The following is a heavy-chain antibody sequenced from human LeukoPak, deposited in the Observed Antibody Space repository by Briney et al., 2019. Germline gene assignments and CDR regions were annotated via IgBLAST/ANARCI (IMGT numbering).Heavy chain of an antibody. CDR1: EGTFSSYA. J-gene: IGHJ6*03. CDR3: ARGGAVPAAIGYYYYYYMDV. D-gene: IGHD2-2*02. Sequence: ASVKVSCKASEGTFSSYAISWVRQAPGQGLEWMGGIIPIFGTANYAQKFQGRVTITTDESTSTAYMELSSLRSEDTAVYYCARGGAVPAAIGYYYYYYMDVWGKGTTVTVSS. V-gene: IGHV1-69*05. CDR2: IIPIFGTA.